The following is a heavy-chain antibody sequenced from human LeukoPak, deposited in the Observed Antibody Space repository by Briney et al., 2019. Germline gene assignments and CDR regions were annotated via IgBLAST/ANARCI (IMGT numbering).Heavy chain of an antibody. D-gene: IGHD5-18*01. J-gene: IGHJ4*02. CDR1: GFTFSSYS. CDR3: ARSERGYSYGPPGY. Sequence: GGSLRLSCAASGFTFSSYSMNWVRQAPGKGLEWVSSISSSSSYIYYADSVKGRFTISRDNAKNSLYLQMNSLRAEDTAVYYCARSERGYSYGPPGYWGQGTLATVSS. CDR2: ISSSSSYI. V-gene: IGHV3-21*01.